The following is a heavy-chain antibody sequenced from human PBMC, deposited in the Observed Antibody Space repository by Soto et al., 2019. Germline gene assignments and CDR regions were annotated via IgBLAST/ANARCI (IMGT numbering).Heavy chain of an antibody. V-gene: IGHV3-15*01. Sequence: GGSLRLSCAASGFTFSNAWMGWVRQAPGKGLEWVGRIKSKNDGGTTDYAAPVKGRFTISRDDSKNTLYLQMNSLKTEDTFVYYCTTRITMVRGVFSDYWGQGTLVTVSS. CDR1: GFTFSNAW. CDR2: IKSKNDGGTT. D-gene: IGHD3-10*01. J-gene: IGHJ4*02. CDR3: TTRITMVRGVFSDY.